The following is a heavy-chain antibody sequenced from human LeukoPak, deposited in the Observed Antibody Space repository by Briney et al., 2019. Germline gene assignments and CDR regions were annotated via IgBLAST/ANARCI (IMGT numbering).Heavy chain of an antibody. J-gene: IGHJ4*02. D-gene: IGHD6-19*01. V-gene: IGHV3-23*01. Sequence: PGGSLRVSCAASGFTFSSYAMSWVRQAPGNGLEWVSAISGSGGSTYYADSVKGRFTISRDNSKNTLYLQMNSLRAEDTAVYYCAKHGYSSGWTQVPSDYWGQGTLVTVSS. CDR2: ISGSGGST. CDR3: AKHGYSSGWTQVPSDY. CDR1: GFTFSSYA.